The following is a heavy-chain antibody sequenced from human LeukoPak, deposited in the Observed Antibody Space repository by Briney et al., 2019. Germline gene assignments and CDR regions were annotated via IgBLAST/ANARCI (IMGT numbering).Heavy chain of an antibody. CDR2: ISSSDSTI. J-gene: IGHJ3*02. CDR3: AREDWLDNAFDI. Sequence: GGTLKLSCVASGFSFNIHGMNWVRQAPGKGLEWVSYISSSDSTIYYADSVKGRFTISRDNAKNSLYLQMNSLRAEDTAVYYCAREDWLDNAFDIWGQGTMVTVSS. D-gene: IGHD3/OR15-3a*01. CDR1: GFSFNIHG. V-gene: IGHV3-48*04.